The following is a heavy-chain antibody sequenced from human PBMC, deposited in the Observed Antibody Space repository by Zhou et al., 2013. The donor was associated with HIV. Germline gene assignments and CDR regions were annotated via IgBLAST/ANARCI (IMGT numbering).Heavy chain of an antibody. CDR3: ARDRQEYSSSPGAFDI. V-gene: IGHV1-46*01. CDR2: INPSSGTV. CDR1: GYTFSNYY. J-gene: IGHJ3*02. Sequence: QVQLVQSGAEVHKPGASVRISCKASGYTFSNYYLHWVRQAPGQGPEWMGIINPSSGTVSYAQRLQGRVTVTRNTSTSTAYLELSGLISEDTAVYYCARDRQEYSSSPGAFDIWGQGTMVTVSS. D-gene: IGHD6-6*01.